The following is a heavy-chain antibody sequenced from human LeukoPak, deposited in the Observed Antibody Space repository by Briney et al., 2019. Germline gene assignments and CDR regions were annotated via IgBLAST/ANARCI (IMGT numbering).Heavy chain of an antibody. J-gene: IGHJ4*02. D-gene: IGHD2-21*02. V-gene: IGHV1-46*01. CDR2: INPTGGST. CDR3: ARGRHIVVVTAIGLTLDY. Sequence: ASVKVSCKTSGYTFTTYNMNWVRQAPGQGLEWMGIINPTGGSTTYAQKLQGRVTMTRDMSTSTVYMELSSLRSEDTAVYYCARGRHIVVVTAIGLTLDYWGQGTLVTVSS. CDR1: GYTFTTYN.